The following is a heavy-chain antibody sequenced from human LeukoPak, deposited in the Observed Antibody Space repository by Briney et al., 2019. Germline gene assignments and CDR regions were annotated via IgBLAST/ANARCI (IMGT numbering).Heavy chain of an antibody. CDR1: GYTFTSYG. D-gene: IGHD3-3*01. CDR3: VRVRRITIFGVVIEGFADY. V-gene: IGHV1-18*01. J-gene: IGHJ4*02. Sequence: SVKVSCKASGYTFTSYGISWVRQAPGQGLEWMGWISAYNGNTNYAQKLQGRVTMTTDTSTSTAYMELRGLRSDDTAVYYCVRVRRITIFGVVIEGFADYWGQGTLVTVSS. CDR2: ISAYNGNT.